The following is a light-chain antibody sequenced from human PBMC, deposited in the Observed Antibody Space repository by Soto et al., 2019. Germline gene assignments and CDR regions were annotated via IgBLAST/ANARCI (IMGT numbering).Light chain of an antibody. CDR3: QQYNSYAPG. V-gene: IGKV1-5*01. Sequence: DIQMTQSPSTLSASVGDRVTITCRASQSISSWLAWYQQKPGKAPKLLIYDASSLESGVPSRFSGSGSGTEFTLTISRLQPDDFATDYCQQYNSYAPGFGQGTKVEIK. CDR1: QSISSW. CDR2: DAS. J-gene: IGKJ1*01.